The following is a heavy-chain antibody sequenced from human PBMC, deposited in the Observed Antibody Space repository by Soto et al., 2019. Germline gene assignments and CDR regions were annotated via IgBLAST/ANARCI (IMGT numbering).Heavy chain of an antibody. CDR3: ARSGDVAVGWFDP. D-gene: IGHD3-10*01. CDR1: GFNFSAYG. Sequence: EVQLVESGGGLVKPGQSLRLSCTASGFNFSAYGMSWVRQAPGKGLEWVSSITFSSLYIYYAESVRGRFVTSRDDSKNSLFLQMDSLKTEDTAFYYCARSGDVAVGWFDPWGQGTQVTVSS. CDR2: ITFSSLYI. V-gene: IGHV3-21*02. J-gene: IGHJ5*02.